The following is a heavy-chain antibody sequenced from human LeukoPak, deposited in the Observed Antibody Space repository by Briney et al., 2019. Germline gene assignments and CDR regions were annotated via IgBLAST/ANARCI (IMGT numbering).Heavy chain of an antibody. CDR2: INPNSGGT. V-gene: IGHV1-2*04. CDR1: GYTFTGYY. Sequence: ASVKVSCKASGYTFTGYYMHWVRQARGQGLEWMGWINPNSGGTNYAQKFQGWVTMTRDTSISTAYMELSRLRSDDTAVYYCARSGSSYYYGMDVWGKGSTVTVSS. D-gene: IGHD3-10*01. CDR3: ARSGSSYYYGMDV. J-gene: IGHJ6*04.